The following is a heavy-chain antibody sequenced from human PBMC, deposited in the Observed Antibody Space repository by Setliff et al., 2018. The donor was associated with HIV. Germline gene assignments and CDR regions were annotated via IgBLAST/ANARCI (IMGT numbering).Heavy chain of an antibody. V-gene: IGHV1-18*01. CDR1: GYSFSTYG. CDR2: ISVYNGNT. J-gene: IGHJ6*02. Sequence: ASVTVSCKASGYSFSTYGISWVRQAPGQGLEWMGWISVYNGNTNYAQKLQGRVTMTTDTSTDTAYMELRSLRSDDTAVYYCARASTALTYYGMDVWGQGTTVTVSS. CDR3: ARASTALTYYGMDV.